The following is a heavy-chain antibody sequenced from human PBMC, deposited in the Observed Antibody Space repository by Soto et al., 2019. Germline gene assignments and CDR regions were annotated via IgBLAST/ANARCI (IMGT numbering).Heavy chain of an antibody. J-gene: IGHJ4*02. CDR1: GFAFSSHT. Sequence: GGRLRLSCAASGFAFSSHTMHWVRQAPGKGLEWVALISYDGSNEYYADSLKGRFTISRDNSKNTLFLQMSSLRAEDTAVYYCARDAARAADYFDYWGQGTLVTVSS. CDR2: ISYDGSNE. CDR3: ARDAARAADYFDY. D-gene: IGHD6-25*01. V-gene: IGHV3-30-3*01.